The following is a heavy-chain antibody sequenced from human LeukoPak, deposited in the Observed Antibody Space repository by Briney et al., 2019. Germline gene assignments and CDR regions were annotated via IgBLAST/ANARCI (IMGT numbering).Heavy chain of an antibody. CDR3: ARRTIAVVTGDF. V-gene: IGHV3-74*01. CDR2: VSTDGSST. J-gene: IGHJ4*02. CDR1: GFTFNYYA. Sequence: GGSLRLSCAAYGFTFNYYAMSWVRQAPGKGPVWVARVSTDGSSTNYADFAKGRFTISRDNAKNALYLQINSLTPEDTAVYYCARRTIAVVTGDFWGQGTLVTVS. D-gene: IGHD2-21*02.